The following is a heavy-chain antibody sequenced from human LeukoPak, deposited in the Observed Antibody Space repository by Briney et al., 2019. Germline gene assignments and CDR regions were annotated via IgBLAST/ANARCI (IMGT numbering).Heavy chain of an antibody. CDR3: ASHLGY. CDR1: GYSISSGYY. V-gene: IGHV4-38-2*02. CDR2: IYHSGST. Sequence: PSETLSLTCTVSGYSISSGYYWGCIRQPPGKGLEWIGSIYHSGSTYYNPSLKSRVTISVDTSKNQFSLKLSSVTAADTAVYYCASHLGYWGQGTLVTVSS. J-gene: IGHJ4*02. D-gene: IGHD3-3*02.